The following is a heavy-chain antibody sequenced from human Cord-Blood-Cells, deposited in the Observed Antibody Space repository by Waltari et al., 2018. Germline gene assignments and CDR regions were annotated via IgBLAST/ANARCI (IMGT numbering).Heavy chain of an antibody. J-gene: IGHJ6*02. CDR3: ASDLPMDV. V-gene: IGHV4-30-2*01. CDR1: GGSISSGGYS. Sequence: QLQLQESGSGLVKPSQTLYLTCAVSGGSISSGGYSWSWIRQPPGKGLEWIGYSYHSGSNYCNPSLKRRVTISVDRSKNQFSLKLGSVTAADTAVYCWASDLPMDVWGQGTTVTVSS. CDR2: SYHSGSN.